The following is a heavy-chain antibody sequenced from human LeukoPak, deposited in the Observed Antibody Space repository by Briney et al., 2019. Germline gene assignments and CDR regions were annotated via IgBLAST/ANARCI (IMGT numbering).Heavy chain of an antibody. Sequence: PGGSLRLSCAASGFTFSSYSMNWFRQPPGKGLEWIGSIYYSGYTYYNSSVESRVTISVDTSKNQFSLKLSSVTAADTAVYYCAKHYMGSYDNRGPDYWGQGTLVTVSS. CDR1: GFTFSSYS. J-gene: IGHJ4*02. CDR2: IYYSGYT. CDR3: AKHYMGSYDNRGPDY. D-gene: IGHD3-10*01. V-gene: IGHV4-39*01.